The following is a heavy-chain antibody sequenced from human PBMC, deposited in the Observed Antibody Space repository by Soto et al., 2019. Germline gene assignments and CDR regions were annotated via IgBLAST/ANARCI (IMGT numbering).Heavy chain of an antibody. J-gene: IGHJ4*02. CDR3: ARDRAIFGVVKRGYYFDY. CDR2: IYHSGST. Sequence: SETLSLTCAVSGGSISGGGYSWSWIRQPPGKGLEWIGYIYHSGSTYYNPSLKSRVTISVDRSKNQFSLKLSSVTAADTAVYYCARDRAIFGVVKRGYYFDYCGQGTLVTVSS. CDR1: GGSISGGGYS. V-gene: IGHV4-30-2*01. D-gene: IGHD3-3*01.